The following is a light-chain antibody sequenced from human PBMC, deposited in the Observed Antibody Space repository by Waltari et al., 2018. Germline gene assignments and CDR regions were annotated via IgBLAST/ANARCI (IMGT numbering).Light chain of an antibody. J-gene: IGKJ2*01. V-gene: IGKV3-20*01. CDR2: GSS. Sequence: EIVLTQSPGTLSLSPGDRATLSCRASQSVSSNYLAWYQQRPGQAPRLLIHGSSSRATGIPDRFSGSGSGTDFTLTISSLEPEDFAVYYCQQYGRSWNTFGQGTKLEIK. CDR3: QQYGRSWNT. CDR1: QSVSSNY.